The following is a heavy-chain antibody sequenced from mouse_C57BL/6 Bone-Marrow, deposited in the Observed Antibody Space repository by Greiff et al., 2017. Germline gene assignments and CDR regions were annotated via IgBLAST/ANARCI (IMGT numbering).Heavy chain of an antibody. D-gene: IGHD1-1*01. J-gene: IGHJ2*01. CDR1: GYTFTSYW. CDR2: IYPGSGST. CDR3: ARSTTVVADFDY. V-gene: IGHV1-55*01. Sequence: VQLQQPGAELVKPGASVKMSCKASGYTFTSYWITWVKQRPGQGLEWIGDIYPGSGSTNYNEKFKSKATLTVDTSSSTAYMQLSSLTSEDSAVYYCARSTTVVADFDYWGQGTTLTVSS.